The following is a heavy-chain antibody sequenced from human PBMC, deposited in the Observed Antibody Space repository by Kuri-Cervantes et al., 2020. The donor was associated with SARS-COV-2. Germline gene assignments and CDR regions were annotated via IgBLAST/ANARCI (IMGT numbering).Heavy chain of an antibody. D-gene: IGHD6-19*01. Sequence: GGSLRLSCKGSGYSFTSYWIGWVRQMPGKGLEWMGIIYPGDSDTRYSPSFQGQVTISADKSISTAYLQWSSLKASDTAMYYCARLMDIAVAGSSFDYWGQGTLVTVSS. J-gene: IGHJ4*01. CDR3: ARLMDIAVAGSSFDY. CDR1: GYSFTSYW. CDR2: IYPGDSDT. V-gene: IGHV5-51*01.